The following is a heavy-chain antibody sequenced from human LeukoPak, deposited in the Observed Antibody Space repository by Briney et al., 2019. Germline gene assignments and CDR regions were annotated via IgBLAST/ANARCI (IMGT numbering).Heavy chain of an antibody. CDR1: GGSISSSSYY. V-gene: IGHV4-39*01. CDR2: IYYSGST. J-gene: IGHJ4*02. CDR3: ASDRLRFFDWCY. Sequence: SETLSLTCTVSGGSISSSSYYWGWIRQPPGKGLEWIVSIYYSGSTYYNPSLKSRVTISVDTSKNQFSLKLSSVTAADTAVYYCASDRLRFFDWCYWGQGTLVTVSS. D-gene: IGHD3-9*01.